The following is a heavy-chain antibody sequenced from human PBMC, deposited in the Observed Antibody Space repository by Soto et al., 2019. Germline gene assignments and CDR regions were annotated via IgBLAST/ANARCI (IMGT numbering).Heavy chain of an antibody. Sequence: QVQLVQSGAEVKKPGASVKVSCKASGYTFTSYGISWVRQAPGQGLEWMGWISAYNGNTNYAQKLQGRVTMTTDTSTSTSYMELRSVRYDDTAVYYCAILQDGFGVVINYYYGMDVWGQGTTVTVSS. CDR3: AILQDGFGVVINYYYGMDV. D-gene: IGHD3-3*01. J-gene: IGHJ6*02. CDR1: GYTFTSYG. V-gene: IGHV1-18*01. CDR2: ISAYNGNT.